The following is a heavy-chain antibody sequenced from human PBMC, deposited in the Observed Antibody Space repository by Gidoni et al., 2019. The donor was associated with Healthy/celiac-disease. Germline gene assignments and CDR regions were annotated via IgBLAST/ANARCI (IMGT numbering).Heavy chain of an antibody. CDR3: ARLGVTWIFDY. D-gene: IGHD3-16*01. J-gene: IGHJ4*02. CDR1: GVTVSSNY. V-gene: IGHV3-66*01. Sequence: EVQLVESGGGLVQPGGSLRLSCAASGVTVSSNYMSWVRQAPGKGLEWVSVIYSGGSTYYADSVKGRFTISRDNSKNTLYLQMNSLRAEDTAVYYCARLGVTWIFDYWGQGTLVTVSS. CDR2: IYSGGST.